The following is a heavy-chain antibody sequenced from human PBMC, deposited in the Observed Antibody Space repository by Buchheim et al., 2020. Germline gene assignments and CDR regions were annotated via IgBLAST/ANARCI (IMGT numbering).Heavy chain of an antibody. J-gene: IGHJ4*02. CDR1: GYTFTGYY. D-gene: IGHD5/OR15-5a*01. CDR2: INPNSGGI. CDR3: ARVQTNGWSTTVLFDY. V-gene: IGHV1-2*02. Sequence: QVQLVQSGAEVKKPGASVKVSCKASGYTFTGYYMHWVRQAPGQGLEWMGWINPNSGGINYAQKFQGRVTMTRDTSISTAYMELSRLRSDDTAVYYCARVQTNGWSTTVLFDYWGQGTL.